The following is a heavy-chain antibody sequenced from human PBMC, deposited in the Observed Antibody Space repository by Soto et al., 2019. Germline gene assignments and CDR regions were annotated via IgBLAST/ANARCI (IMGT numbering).Heavy chain of an antibody. Sequence: PSETLSLTCTVSGGSISSSSYYWGWIRQPPGKGLEWIGSIYYSGSTYYNPSLKSRVTISVDTSKNQFSLKLSSVTAADTAVYYCARRWPGAKNWFDPWGQGTLVTVSS. J-gene: IGHJ5*02. D-gene: IGHD1-26*01. CDR2: IYYSGST. V-gene: IGHV4-39*01. CDR3: ARRWPGAKNWFDP. CDR1: GGSISSSSYY.